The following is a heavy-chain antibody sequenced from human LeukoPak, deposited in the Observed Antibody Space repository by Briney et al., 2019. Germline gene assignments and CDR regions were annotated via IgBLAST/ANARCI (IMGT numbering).Heavy chain of an antibody. J-gene: IGHJ4*02. CDR1: GFIFSDYE. CDR3: ARGPRDPTEYCSRGACAPTYGV. V-gene: IGHV3-48*03. CDR2: ISSSGRKI. D-gene: IGHD2-15*01. Sequence: GGSLRLSCAVSGFIFSDYEMNWVRQAPGKGLEWLSYISSSGRKIYYADSVKGRFTISRDNAKNSLYLQMNSLRADDTAIYYCARGPRDPTEYCSRGACAPTYGVWGQGALVTVSS.